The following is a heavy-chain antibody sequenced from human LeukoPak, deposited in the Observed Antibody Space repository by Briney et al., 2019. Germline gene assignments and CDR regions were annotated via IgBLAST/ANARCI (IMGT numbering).Heavy chain of an antibody. D-gene: IGHD3-10*01. J-gene: IGHJ6*03. Sequence: GGSLRLSCAASGFTFNYYSMNWVRQAPGKGLEWVSSISSSSSYIYYADSVKGRFTISRDNAKNSLYLQMNSLRAEDTAVYYCATRGPITMVRGVTNYMDVWGKGTTVTVS. V-gene: IGHV3-21*01. CDR2: ISSSSSYI. CDR1: GFTFNYYS. CDR3: ATRGPITMVRGVTNYMDV.